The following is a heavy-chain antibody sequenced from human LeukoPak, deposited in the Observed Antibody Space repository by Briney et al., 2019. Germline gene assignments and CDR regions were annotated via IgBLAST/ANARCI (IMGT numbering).Heavy chain of an antibody. Sequence: ASVTVSFKASGYTFTGYYMHWVRQAPGQGLEWMGWINPNSGGTNYAQKFQGRVTMTRDTSISTAYMELSRLRSDDTAVYYCARTSWVAGSQKGDYFDYWGQGTLVTVSS. D-gene: IGHD6-19*01. CDR1: GYTFTGYY. V-gene: IGHV1-2*02. CDR2: INPNSGGT. CDR3: ARTSWVAGSQKGDYFDY. J-gene: IGHJ4*02.